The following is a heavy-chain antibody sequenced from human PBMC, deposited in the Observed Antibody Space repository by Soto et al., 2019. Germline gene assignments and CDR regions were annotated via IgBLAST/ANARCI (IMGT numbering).Heavy chain of an antibody. Sequence: ASVKVSCKASGYTFTSYGISWVRQAPGQGLEWMGWISAYSGNTNYAQKLQGRVTMTTDTSTSTAYMELRSLRSDDTAVYYCARESRGSGDYYYYMDVWGKGTTVTVSS. J-gene: IGHJ6*03. CDR1: GYTFTSYG. CDR3: ARESRGSGDYYYYMDV. D-gene: IGHD3-10*01. V-gene: IGHV1-18*01. CDR2: ISAYSGNT.